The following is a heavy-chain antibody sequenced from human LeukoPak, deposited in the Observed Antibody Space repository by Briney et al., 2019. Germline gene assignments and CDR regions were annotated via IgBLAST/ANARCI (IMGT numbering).Heavy chain of an antibody. V-gene: IGHV3-15*01. CDR3: TTPQLWLRGALGY. J-gene: IGHJ4*02. D-gene: IGHD5-18*01. Sequence: MAGGSLRLSCVGSGFIFSNAWMSWVRQAPGKGLEWVGRIKTETDGGTTDYAAPVKGRFTISRDDSKNTLYLQMDSLKTEDTAVCYCTTPQLWLRGALGYWGQGTLVTVTS. CDR2: IKTETDGGTT. CDR1: GFIFSNAW.